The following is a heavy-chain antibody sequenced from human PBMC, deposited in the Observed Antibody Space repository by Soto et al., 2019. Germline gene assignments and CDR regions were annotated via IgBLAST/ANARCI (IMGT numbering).Heavy chain of an antibody. D-gene: IGHD6-19*01. CDR3: AHGAVAGCFDY. V-gene: IGHV2-5*02. J-gene: IGHJ4*02. CDR2: IYWDDDK. Sequence: GLDLEWLALIYWDDDKRYSPSLKSRLTITKDTSKNQVVLTMTNMDPVDTATYYCAHGAVAGCFDYWGQGTLVTVSS.